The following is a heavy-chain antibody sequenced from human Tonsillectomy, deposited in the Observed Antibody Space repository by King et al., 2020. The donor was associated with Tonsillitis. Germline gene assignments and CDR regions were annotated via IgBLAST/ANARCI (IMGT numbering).Heavy chain of an antibody. D-gene: IGHD2-21*01. CDR3: ARRQLLSNWASFDY. V-gene: IGHV5-10-1*03. J-gene: IGHJ4*02. CDR1: GYSFTNYW. CDR2: IDPSDSYT. Sequence: QLVQSGAEVKKPGESLRISCKGSGYSFTNYWISWVRQMPGKGLEWMGRIDPSDSYTKYSPSFQGHVTISTDKYISTAYLQWSSLKASDTAMYYCARRQLLSNWASFDYWGQGTLVTVSS.